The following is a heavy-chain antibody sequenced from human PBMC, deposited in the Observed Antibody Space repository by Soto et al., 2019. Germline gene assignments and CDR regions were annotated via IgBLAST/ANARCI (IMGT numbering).Heavy chain of an antibody. CDR2: ISANGRNA. D-gene: IGHD2-8*01. Sequence: EVHLLESGGDVVQPGRSLRLSCAASGFTFSNYAMNWIRQAPGKGLEWLSSISANGRNAYYADSVKGRFTISRDRSKNTLYLQLDSLRVEATAISFCAKELFSLGVLALGAPFDSWGQRTLVTVTS. J-gene: IGHJ4*02. V-gene: IGHV3-23*01. CDR3: AKELFSLGVLALGAPFDS. CDR1: GFTFSNYA.